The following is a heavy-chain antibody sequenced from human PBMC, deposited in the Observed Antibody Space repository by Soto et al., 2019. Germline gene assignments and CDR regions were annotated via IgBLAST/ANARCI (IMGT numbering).Heavy chain of an antibody. CDR2: IFSNDEK. CDR3: ARIPGGSYLLGPFYSSNYFDY. J-gene: IGHJ4*02. CDR1: GFSLSNARMG. D-gene: IGHD1-26*01. Sequence: SGPTLVNPTETLTLTCTVSGFSLSNARMGVSWIRQPPGKALEWFAHIFSNDEKSYSTSLKSRLTISKDTSKSQVVLTMTNMDPVDTATYYCARIPGGSYLLGPFYSSNYFDYWGQGTLVTVSS. V-gene: IGHV2-26*01.